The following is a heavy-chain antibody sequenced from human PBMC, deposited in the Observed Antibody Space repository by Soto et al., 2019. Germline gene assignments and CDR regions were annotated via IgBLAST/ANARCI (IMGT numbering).Heavy chain of an antibody. Sequence: GGSLKISCKGSGYSFTSYWIGWVRQMPGKGLEWMGIIYPGDFDTRYSPSFQGQVTISADKSISTAYLQWSSLKASDTAMYHCARLPSIVGATAYYYYGMDVWGQGTTVTVSS. J-gene: IGHJ6*02. D-gene: IGHD1-26*01. CDR2: IYPGDFDT. CDR3: ARLPSIVGATAYYYYGMDV. CDR1: GYSFTSYW. V-gene: IGHV5-51*01.